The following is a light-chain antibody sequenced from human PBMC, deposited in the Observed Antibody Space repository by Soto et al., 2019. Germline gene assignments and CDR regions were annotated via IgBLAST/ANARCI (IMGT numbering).Light chain of an antibody. CDR2: WAS. Sequence: DIVMTQSPDSLAVSLGERATINCKSSQSVLYSPNNKNYVAWYQQRPGQPPKLLIYWASTRESGVPDRFSGSGSGTDFTLTISSLQAEDVAFYYCQQYHSAPQSVGQGTKVEIK. CDR1: QSVLYSPNNKNY. CDR3: QQYHSAPQS. J-gene: IGKJ1*01. V-gene: IGKV4-1*01.